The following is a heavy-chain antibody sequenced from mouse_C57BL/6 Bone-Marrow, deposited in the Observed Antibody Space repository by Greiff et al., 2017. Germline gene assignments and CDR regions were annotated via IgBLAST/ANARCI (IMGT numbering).Heavy chain of an antibody. Sequence: QVQLQQPGAELVMPGASVKLSCKASGYTFTSYWMHWVKQRPGQGLEWIGEIDPSDSYTNYNQKFKGKSTLTVDKSSSTAYMQLSSLTSEDSAGYYCAREDYWYFDVWGTGTTVTVSS. CDR2: IDPSDSYT. CDR3: AREDYWYFDV. V-gene: IGHV1-69*01. J-gene: IGHJ1*03. CDR1: GYTFTSYW.